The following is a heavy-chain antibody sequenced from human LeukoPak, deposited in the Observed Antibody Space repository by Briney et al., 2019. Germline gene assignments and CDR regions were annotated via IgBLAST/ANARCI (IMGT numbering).Heavy chain of an antibody. CDR3: AKGVDSYGDFDY. Sequence: PGGSLRLSCAASGFTFSSYAVSWVRQAPGKGLEWVSAISGSGGSTYYADSVKGRFTISRDNSKNTLYLQMNSLRAEDTAVYYCAKGVDSYGDFDYWGQGTLVTVSS. J-gene: IGHJ4*02. CDR1: GFTFSSYA. V-gene: IGHV3-23*01. CDR2: ISGSGGST. D-gene: IGHD5-18*01.